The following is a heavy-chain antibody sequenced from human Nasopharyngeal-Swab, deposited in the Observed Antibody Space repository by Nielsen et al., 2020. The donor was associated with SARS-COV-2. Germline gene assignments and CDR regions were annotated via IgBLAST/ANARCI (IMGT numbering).Heavy chain of an antibody. CDR2: ISYDGSSS. D-gene: IGHD1-26*01. J-gene: IGHJ4*02. CDR3: ARGNGSYYLYIWDN. Sequence: GGSLRLSCAASGFIFSSYAMHWVRQAPGKGLEWVAVISYDGSSSYYADSVKGRFIISRDNSKNTLYLRMNSLRAEDTAVYYCARGNGSYYLYIWDNWGQGTLDTVSS. V-gene: IGHV3-30*04. CDR1: GFIFSSYA.